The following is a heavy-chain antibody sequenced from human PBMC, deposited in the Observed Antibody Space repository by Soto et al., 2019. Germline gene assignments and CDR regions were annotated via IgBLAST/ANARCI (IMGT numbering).Heavy chain of an antibody. D-gene: IGHD6-13*01. J-gene: IGHJ6*02. CDR3: ERGGNSRSGYSPYYYYGLDD. V-gene: IGHV1-8*01. CDR2: MNPNSGNK. Sequence: QVQLVQSGAEVKKPGASVKVSCKASGYTFTSYNINWVRQATGQGLEWMGWMNPNSGNKGYAQKVQGRVTRTRNAAKSTAQLEQSRLISEDTDVYYCERGGNSRSGYSPYYYYGLDDWGQGTTVTVS. CDR1: GYTFTSYN.